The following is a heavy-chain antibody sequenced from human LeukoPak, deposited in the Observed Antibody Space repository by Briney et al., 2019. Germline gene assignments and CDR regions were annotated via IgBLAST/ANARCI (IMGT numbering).Heavy chain of an antibody. D-gene: IGHD3-16*02. CDR2: ISSSSSYI. Sequence: GSLRLSCAASGFTFSSYNLNWVRQAPGKGLEWVSSISSSSSYIYYADSLKGRFTISRDNAKNSLFLQMNSLRAEDTAIYYCARDLLGYNYHYMDVWGKGTTVTVSS. J-gene: IGHJ6*03. CDR3: ARDLLGYNYHYMDV. CDR1: GFTFSSYN. V-gene: IGHV3-21*01.